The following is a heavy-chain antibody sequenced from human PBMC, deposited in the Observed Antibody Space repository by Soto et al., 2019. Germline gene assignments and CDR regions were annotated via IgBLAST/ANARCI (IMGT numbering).Heavy chain of an antibody. D-gene: IGHD2-15*01. V-gene: IGHV4-4*02. CDR2: IFHSGTT. J-gene: IGHJ4*02. CDR3: ARHIAVPTTRGFDY. Sequence: QVQLQESGPGLVKPSGTLSLTCTVSGGSVSSTNWWSWVRQAPGEGLEWIGEIFHSGTTNYNPSLKSRVVISMDTSTNQLSLRLASVTAADSALYFCARHIAVPTTRGFDYWGQGTLVTVSS. CDR1: GGSVSSTNW.